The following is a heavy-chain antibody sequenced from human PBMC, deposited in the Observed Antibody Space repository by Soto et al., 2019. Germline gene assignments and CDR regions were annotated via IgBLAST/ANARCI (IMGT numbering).Heavy chain of an antibody. CDR2: IYSGGST. CDR3: ARSVLAVAFFDY. V-gene: IGHV3-66*01. CDR1: GFTVSSNY. D-gene: IGHD6-19*01. Sequence: GGSLRLSCAASGFTVSSNYMNWVRRAPGKGLEWVSLIYSGGSTYYADSVKGRFTISRDDSKNTLYLQMNSLRAEDTAVYYCARSVLAVAFFDYWVQGTLVTVSS. J-gene: IGHJ4*02.